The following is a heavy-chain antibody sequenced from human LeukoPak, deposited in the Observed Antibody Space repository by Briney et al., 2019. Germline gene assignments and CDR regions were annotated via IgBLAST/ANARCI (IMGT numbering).Heavy chain of an antibody. D-gene: IGHD6-19*01. CDR2: IIPIFGTA. V-gene: IGHV1-69*01. Sequence: SVKVSCKASGGTFSSHAISWVRQAPGQGLEWMGGIIPIFGTANYAQKFQGRVTITADESTSTAYMELSSLRSEDTAVYYCARILAVAGIYFDYWGQGTLVTVSS. CDR1: GGTFSSHA. J-gene: IGHJ4*02. CDR3: ARILAVAGIYFDY.